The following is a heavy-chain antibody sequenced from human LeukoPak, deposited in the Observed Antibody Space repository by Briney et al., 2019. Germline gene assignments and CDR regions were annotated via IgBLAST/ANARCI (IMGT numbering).Heavy chain of an antibody. V-gene: IGHV3-13*01. CDR2: IGTAGGT. J-gene: IGHJ4*02. D-gene: IGHD6-19*01. Sequence: GGSLRLSCAASGFTFSSYDMHWVRQGTGKSLEWVSAIGTAGGTYYAGSVKGRFTISRENAKNSLYLQMNSLTAGDTAVYYCARVRSDSSGWYHVLDWGQGTLVTVSS. CDR1: GFTFSSYD. CDR3: ARVRSDSSGWYHVLD.